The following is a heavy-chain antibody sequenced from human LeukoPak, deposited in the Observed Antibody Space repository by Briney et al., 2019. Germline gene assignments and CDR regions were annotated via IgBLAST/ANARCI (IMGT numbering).Heavy chain of an antibody. D-gene: IGHD3-22*01. CDR2: IYYSGST. V-gene: IGHV4-59*08. Sequence: SETLSLTCTVSGGSISSYYWSWIRQPPGKGLEWIGYIYYSGSTNYNPSLKSRVTISVDTSKNQFSLKLSSVTAADTAVYYCATASYYYDSSGYYNYWGQGTLVTVSS. CDR1: GGSISSYY. CDR3: ATASYYYDSSGYYNY. J-gene: IGHJ4*02.